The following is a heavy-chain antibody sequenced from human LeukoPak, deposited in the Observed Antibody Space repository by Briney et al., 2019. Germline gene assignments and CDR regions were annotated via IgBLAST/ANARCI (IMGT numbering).Heavy chain of an antibody. D-gene: IGHD2-15*01. Sequence: GGSLRLSCAASGFTFSSYVMNWVRQAPGKGLEWVSVISGGGGSTYYADSVKGRFTISRDNSKNTLFLQMNSRRAEDTAIYFCAKELRRSPTYYFDYWGQGTLVTVSS. CDR2: ISGGGGST. CDR3: AKELRRSPTYYFDY. J-gene: IGHJ4*02. CDR1: GFTFSSYV. V-gene: IGHV3-23*01.